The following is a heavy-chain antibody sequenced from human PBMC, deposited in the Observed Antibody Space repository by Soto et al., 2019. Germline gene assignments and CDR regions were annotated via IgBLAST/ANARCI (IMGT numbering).Heavy chain of an antibody. Sequence: SETLSLTCAVYGGSFSGYYWSWIRQPPGKGLEWIGEINHSGSTNYNPSLKSRVTISVDTSKNQFSLKLSSVTAADTAVYYCARGPRIWLRPFDSWGQGTLVTVS. CDR2: INHSGST. CDR3: ARGPRIWLRPFDS. V-gene: IGHV4-34*01. CDR1: GGSFSGYY. D-gene: IGHD5-12*01. J-gene: IGHJ4*02.